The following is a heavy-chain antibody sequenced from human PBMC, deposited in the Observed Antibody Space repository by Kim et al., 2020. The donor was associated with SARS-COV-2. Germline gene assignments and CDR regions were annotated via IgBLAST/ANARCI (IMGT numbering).Heavy chain of an antibody. CDR1: GGSISSYY. J-gene: IGHJ4*02. CDR3: ARAHYDILTGYYPLID. Sequence: SETLSLTCTVSGGSISSYYWSWIRQPPGKGLEWIGYIYYSGSTNYNPSLKSRVTISVDTSKNQFSLKLSSVTAADTAVYYCARAHYDILTGYYPLIDWGQGTLVTVSS. V-gene: IGHV4-59*01. CDR2: IYYSGST. D-gene: IGHD3-9*01.